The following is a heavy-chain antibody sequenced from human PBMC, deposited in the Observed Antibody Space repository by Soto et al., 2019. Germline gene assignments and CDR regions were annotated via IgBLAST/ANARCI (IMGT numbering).Heavy chain of an antibody. D-gene: IGHD3-9*01. CDR2: ISAYNGNT. Sequence: ASVKVSFKASGYTFTSYGISWVRQAPGQGLEWMGWISAYNGNTNYAQKLQGRVTMTTDTSTSTAYMELRSLRSDDTAVYYCARVPPLNYDILTGYNPFDYWGQGTLVTVSS. V-gene: IGHV1-18*04. CDR3: ARVPPLNYDILTGYNPFDY. J-gene: IGHJ4*02. CDR1: GYTFTSYG.